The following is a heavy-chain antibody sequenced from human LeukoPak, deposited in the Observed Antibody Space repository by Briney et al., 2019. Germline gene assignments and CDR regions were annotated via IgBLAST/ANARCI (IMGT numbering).Heavy chain of an antibody. Sequence: GGSLRLSCAASGFTFSSYSMNWVRQAPGKGLEWVSCNSSSSSYIYYADSVKGRFTISRDNAKNSLYLQMNSLRAEDTAVYYCARDNWSKYYFDYWGQGTLVTVSS. D-gene: IGHD1/OR15-1a*01. CDR1: GFTFSSYS. V-gene: IGHV3-21*01. CDR2: NSSSSSYI. J-gene: IGHJ4*02. CDR3: ARDNWSKYYFDY.